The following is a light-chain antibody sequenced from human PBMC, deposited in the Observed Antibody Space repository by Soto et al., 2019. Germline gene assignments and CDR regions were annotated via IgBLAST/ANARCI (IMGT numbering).Light chain of an antibody. V-gene: IGKV1-12*01. J-gene: IGKJ5*01. CDR3: QQFNSYPIT. CDR2: FTF. Sequence: DIQMTQSPSSVSASVGDRVTVACRASQDINSRLAWYQQKPGKPPKIMIYFTFNLESGVPSRFIGSGSGTDFTLTITSLQPEDFATYYCQQFNSYPITLGQGTRLEIK. CDR1: QDINSR.